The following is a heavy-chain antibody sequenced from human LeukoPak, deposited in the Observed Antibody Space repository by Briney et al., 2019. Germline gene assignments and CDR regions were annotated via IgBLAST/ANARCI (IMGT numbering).Heavy chain of an antibody. Sequence: GEALKISWKGAGSSFTSYWIGGGRQMPGKGLEGMGIIYPGDSDTRDSPSFQGQVTISADKSIRTAYLQWTSLKASDTAMYYCARRGLDNYYGSGSSFLGYYYYMDVWGKGTTVTVSS. CDR1: GSSFTSYW. D-gene: IGHD3-10*01. J-gene: IGHJ6*03. CDR3: ARRGLDNYYGSGSSFLGYYYYMDV. CDR2: IYPGDSDT. V-gene: IGHV5-51*01.